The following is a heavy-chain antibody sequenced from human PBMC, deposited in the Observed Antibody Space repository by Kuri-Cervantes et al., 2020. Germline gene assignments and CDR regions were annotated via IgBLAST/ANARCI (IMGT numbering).Heavy chain of an antibody. CDR2: LWYDGTNK. J-gene: IGHJ4*02. D-gene: IGHD6-13*01. Sequence: GGTLRLSCAASGFTFSSYSMNWVRQAPGKGLERVAVLWYDGTNKYYADSVKGRFTISRDDSKNTLFLQMNSLRAEDTAVYYCARQQQLAPAAFDFWGQGTLVTVSS. CDR3: ARQQQLAPAAFDF. V-gene: IGHV3-33*08. CDR1: GFTFSSYS.